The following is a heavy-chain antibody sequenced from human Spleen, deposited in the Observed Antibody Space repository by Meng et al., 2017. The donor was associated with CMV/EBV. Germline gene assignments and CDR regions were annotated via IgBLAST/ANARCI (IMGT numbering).Heavy chain of an antibody. D-gene: IGHD6-13*01. CDR1: GGTVSSYA. CDR2: IIPIFGTA. CDR3: ARVGSSSWYTGWFDP. Sequence: SGGTVSSYAIRWVRQAPGQGLEWMGGIIPIFGTANYAQKFQGRVTITTDESTSTAYMELSSLRSEDTAVYYCARVGSSSWYTGWFDPWGQGTLVTVSS. J-gene: IGHJ5*02. V-gene: IGHV1-69*05.